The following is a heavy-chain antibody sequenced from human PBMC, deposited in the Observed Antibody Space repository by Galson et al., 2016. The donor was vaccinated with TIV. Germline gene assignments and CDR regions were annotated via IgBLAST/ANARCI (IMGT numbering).Heavy chain of an antibody. CDR2: IWYDGTNT. CDR3: ARTGANTLYSGGYGDDDGFDF. J-gene: IGHJ3*01. V-gene: IGHV3-33*01. CDR1: G. D-gene: IGHD1-26*01. Sequence: GMTWVRQAPGKGLEWVAVIWYDGTNTHYADSVKGRFTISKDNSENTLNLQMNTLRAEDTAVYYCARTGANTLYSGGYGDDDGFDFWGQGTMVTVSS.